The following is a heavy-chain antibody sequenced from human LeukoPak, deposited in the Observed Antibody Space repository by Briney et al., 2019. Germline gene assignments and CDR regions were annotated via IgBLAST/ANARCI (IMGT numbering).Heavy chain of an antibody. Sequence: GASVKVSCKASGYNFTDCYIHWVRQAPGQGLEWMGWIDPNRGGTRYAQNFQGRVTMTRDTSISTAYMELSRLRSDDTAVYYCAKTLDYGDYVGLEYFQHWGQGTLVTVSS. J-gene: IGHJ1*01. V-gene: IGHV1-2*02. CDR2: IDPNRGGT. CDR1: GYNFTDCY. D-gene: IGHD4-17*01. CDR3: AKTLDYGDYVGLEYFQH.